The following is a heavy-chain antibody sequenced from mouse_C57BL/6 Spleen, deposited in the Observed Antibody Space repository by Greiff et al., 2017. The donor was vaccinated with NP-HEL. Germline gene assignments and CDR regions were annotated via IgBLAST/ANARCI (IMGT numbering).Heavy chain of an antibody. CDR1: GYTFTSYW. CDR2: INPSNGGT. J-gene: IGHJ2*01. CDR3: ARRRSDSSGYDY. Sequence: VQLQQSGTELVKPGASVKLSCKASGYTFTSYWMHWVKQRPGQGLEWIGNINPSNGGTNYNEKFKSKATLTVDKSSSTAYMQLSSLTSEDSAVYYWARRRSDSSGYDYWGQGTTLTVSS. D-gene: IGHD3-2*02. V-gene: IGHV1-53*01.